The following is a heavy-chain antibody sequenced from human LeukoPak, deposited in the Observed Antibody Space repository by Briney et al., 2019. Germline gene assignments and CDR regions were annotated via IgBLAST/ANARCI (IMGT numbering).Heavy chain of an antibody. CDR2: INPNSGGT. CDR1: GYTFTGYY. Sequence: ASVKVSCKASGYTFTGYYMHWVRQAPGQGLEWMGWINPNSGGTNYAQKFQGRVTMTGDTSISTAYMELSRLRSDDTAVYYCARPKLAAAGKGWFDPWGQGTLVTVSS. CDR3: ARPKLAAAGKGWFDP. V-gene: IGHV1-2*02. D-gene: IGHD6-13*01. J-gene: IGHJ5*02.